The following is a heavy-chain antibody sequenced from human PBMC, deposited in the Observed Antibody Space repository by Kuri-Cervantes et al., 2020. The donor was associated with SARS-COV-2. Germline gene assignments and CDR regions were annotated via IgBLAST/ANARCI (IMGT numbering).Heavy chain of an antibody. CDR3: ASSRDDYGGNHDY. Sequence: SETLSLTCTVSGGSISSGGYYWSWIRQHPGKGLEWIRYIYYSESTYYNPSLKSRVTISVDTSKNQFSLKLSSVTAADTAVYYCASSRDDYGGNHDYWGQGTLVTVSS. D-gene: IGHD4-23*01. CDR1: GGSISSGGYY. CDR2: IYYSEST. V-gene: IGHV4-31*03. J-gene: IGHJ4*02.